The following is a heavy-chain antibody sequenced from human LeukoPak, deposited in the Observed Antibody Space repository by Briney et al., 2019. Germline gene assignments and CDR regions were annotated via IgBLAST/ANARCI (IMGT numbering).Heavy chain of an antibody. J-gene: IGHJ6*03. CDR3: AKDALYCSSTSCYAHYYYYMDV. D-gene: IGHD2-2*01. V-gene: IGHV3-30*02. Sequence: GGSLRLSCAASGFTFSSYGMHWVRQAPGKGLEWVAFIRYDGSNKYYADSVKGRFTISRDNSKNTLYLQMNSLRAEDTAVYYCAKDALYCSSTSCYAHYYYYMDVWGKGTTVTISS. CDR1: GFTFSSYG. CDR2: IRYDGSNK.